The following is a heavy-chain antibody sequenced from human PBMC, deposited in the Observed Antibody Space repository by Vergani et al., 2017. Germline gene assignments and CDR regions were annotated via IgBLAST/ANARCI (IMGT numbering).Heavy chain of an antibody. Sequence: QVLLQQWGAGLLKPSETLSLTCAVSGYSTSSGYYWGWIRQPPGKGLEWIGSIYHSGTTSYNASLKSRVTISLDTSKNHFSLHLSSVTAADTAVYYCATLLTGGIDFWGQGTLVTVSS. D-gene: IGHD3-16*01. CDR2: IYHSGTT. CDR3: ATLLTGGIDF. V-gene: IGHV4-38-2*01. J-gene: IGHJ4*02. CDR1: GYSTSSGYY.